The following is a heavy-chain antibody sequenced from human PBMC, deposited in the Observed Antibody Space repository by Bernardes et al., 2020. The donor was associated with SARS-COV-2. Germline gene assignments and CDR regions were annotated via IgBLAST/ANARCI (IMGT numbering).Heavy chain of an antibody. CDR1: GGSFSGYY. CDR3: AREGRRGPLRY. J-gene: IGHJ4*02. V-gene: IGHV4-34*01. Sequence: SEPLSLTCAVYGGSFSGYYWSWIRQPPGKGLEWIGEINHSGSTNYNPSLKSRVTISVDTSKNQFSLKLSSVTAADTAVYYCAREGRRGPLRYWGQGTLVTVSS. CDR2: INHSGST.